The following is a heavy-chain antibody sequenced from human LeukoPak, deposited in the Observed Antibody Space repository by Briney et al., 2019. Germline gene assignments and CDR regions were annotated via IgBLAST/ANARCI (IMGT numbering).Heavy chain of an antibody. CDR1: GGSFSDYY. J-gene: IGHJ5*02. V-gene: IGHV4-34*01. D-gene: IGHD6-19*01. Sequence: PSETLSLTCAVYGGSFSDYYWSWIRQPPGKGLEWIGEINHSGSTNYNPSLKSRVTISVDTSKNQFSLKLSSVTAADTAVYYCARALIAVAANWFGPWGQGTLVTVSS. CDR2: INHSGST. CDR3: ARALIAVAANWFGP.